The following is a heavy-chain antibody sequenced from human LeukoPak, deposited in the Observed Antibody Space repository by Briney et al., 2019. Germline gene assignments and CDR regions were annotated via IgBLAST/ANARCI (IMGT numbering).Heavy chain of an antibody. V-gene: IGHV4-4*07. CDR2: VYPSGST. J-gene: IGHJ4*02. Sequence: PSETLSLTCTVSGGSFYNYYWSWIRQPAGKGLEWLGRVYPSGSTNYNPSLKSRVTMSVDTSKKQFSLKLTSVTAADTAVYYCARDAPSSDFWSGSTSDYWGQGTLVTVSS. CDR1: GGSFYNYY. D-gene: IGHD3-3*01. CDR3: ARDAPSSDFWSGSTSDY.